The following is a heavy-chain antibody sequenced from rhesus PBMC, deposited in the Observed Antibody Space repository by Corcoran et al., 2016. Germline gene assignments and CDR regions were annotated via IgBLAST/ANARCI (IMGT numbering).Heavy chain of an antibody. Sequence: QVQLQESGPGLVKPSETLSLTCAVSGGSFSGYYWGWIRQPPGTGLEWIGYISGSSGSTDYNPSHKSRVTMSTDTSKNQCSLKLSAVTAADTAVYYCARRGPYYSGSYYYFDDWGQGVLVTVSS. J-gene: IGHJ4*01. D-gene: IGHD3-16*01. CDR1: GGSFSGYY. CDR3: ARRGPYYSGSYYYFDD. V-gene: IGHV4-165*01. CDR2: ISGSSGST.